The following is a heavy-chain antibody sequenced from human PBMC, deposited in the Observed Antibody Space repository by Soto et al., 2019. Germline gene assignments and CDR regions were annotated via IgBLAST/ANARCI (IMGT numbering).Heavy chain of an antibody. CDR3: ARAKRGMVRGVPIDY. V-gene: IGHV4-59*01. CDR2: IYYSGST. CDR1: GGSISSYY. Sequence: SETLSLTCTVSGGSISSYYWSWIRQPPGKGLEWIGYIYYSGSTNYNPSLKSRVTISVDTSKNQFSLKLSSVTAADTAVYYCARAKRGMVRGVPIDYWGQGTLVTVSS. D-gene: IGHD3-10*01. J-gene: IGHJ4*02.